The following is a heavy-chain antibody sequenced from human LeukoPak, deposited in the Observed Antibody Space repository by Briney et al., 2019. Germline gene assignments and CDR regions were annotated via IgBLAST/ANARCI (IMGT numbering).Heavy chain of an antibody. D-gene: IGHD4-17*01. CDR2: ISGSGGST. CDR3: AKVYRDNGDYFAFSI. J-gene: IGHJ3*02. V-gene: IGHV3-23*01. CDR1: GFTVSSNY. Sequence: PGGSLRLSCAASGFTVSSNYMSWVRQAPGKGLEWVSAISGSGGSTYYADSVKGRFTISRDNSKNTLYLQMNSLRAEDTAVYYCAKVYRDNGDYFAFSIWGQGTMVTVSS.